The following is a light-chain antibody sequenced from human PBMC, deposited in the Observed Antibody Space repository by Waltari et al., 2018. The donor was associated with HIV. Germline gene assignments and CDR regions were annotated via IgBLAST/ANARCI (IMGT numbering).Light chain of an antibody. CDR2: SNN. CDR1: SSNIGSNT. V-gene: IGLV1-44*01. J-gene: IGLJ3*02. Sequence: QSVLTQPPSASGTPGQRVTISCSGSSSNIGSNTVNWYQQLPGTAPKLLIYSNNQRPSGFPDRFSGSKSGTSASLTISGLQAEDEADYYCCSYAGSSTWVFGGGTKLTVL. CDR3: CSYAGSSTWV.